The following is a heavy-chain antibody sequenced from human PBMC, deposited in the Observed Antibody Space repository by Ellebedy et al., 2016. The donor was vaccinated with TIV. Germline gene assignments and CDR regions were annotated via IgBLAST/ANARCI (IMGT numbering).Heavy chain of an antibody. D-gene: IGHD6-6*01. J-gene: IGHJ4*02. CDR1: GFTFGSYW. V-gene: IGHV3-74*01. CDR3: AILDWRIYSDSSPARGY. CDR2: INTDGTST. Sequence: GESLKISCQGSGFTFGSYWMHWVRQAPGKGLVWVSRINTDGTSTSYADSVKGRFTISRDNAKNTLYLQMDSLRAEDTAVYYCAILDWRIYSDSSPARGYWGQGTLVTVSS.